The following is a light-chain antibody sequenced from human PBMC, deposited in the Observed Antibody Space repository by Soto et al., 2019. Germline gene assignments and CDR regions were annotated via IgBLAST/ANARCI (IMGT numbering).Light chain of an antibody. V-gene: IGKV3D-15*01. CDR2: DAS. J-gene: IGKJ4*02. Sequence: VVAQTRSKVRLVGGECTSLSWRASQSVSTNLAWYQQKPGQAPRLLIYDASAWASGIPDRFSGRGSGTDFTLTFSSRKPEDFAIYYCQQHDNWPGTFGGGTKVDIK. CDR1: QSVSTN. CDR3: QQHDNWPGT.